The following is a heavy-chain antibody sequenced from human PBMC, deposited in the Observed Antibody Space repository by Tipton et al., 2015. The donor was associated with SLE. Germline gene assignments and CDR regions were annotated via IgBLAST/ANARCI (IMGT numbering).Heavy chain of an antibody. D-gene: IGHD3-10*01. V-gene: IGHV3-23*01. CDR1: GFTFNRYA. Sequence: SLRLSCAASGFTFNRYAMSWVRQAPGKGLEWVSDISGSGGSTYYADSVKGRFSISRDNSKNTLYLQMNSLRAEDTAVYYCAKDMGSCGSSGVYCHYYGMDVWGQGTTVTVSS. J-gene: IGHJ6*02. CDR3: AKDMGSCGSSGVYCHYYGMDV. CDR2: ISGSGGST.